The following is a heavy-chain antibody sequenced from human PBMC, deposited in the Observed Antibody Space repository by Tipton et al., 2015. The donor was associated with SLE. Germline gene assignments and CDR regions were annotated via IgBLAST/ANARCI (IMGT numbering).Heavy chain of an antibody. Sequence: TLSLTCTVSGSSITAYYWTWIRQPPGKGLEWIGYVYYSGTTNYNPSLKSRVTISVDTSKNQFSLKLSSVTAADTAVYYCARGRDFKEAVAGRGWFDPWGQGTLVTVSS. CDR1: GSSITAYY. J-gene: IGHJ5*02. V-gene: IGHV4-59*12. CDR3: ARGRDFKEAVAGRGWFDP. CDR2: VYYSGTT. D-gene: IGHD6-19*01.